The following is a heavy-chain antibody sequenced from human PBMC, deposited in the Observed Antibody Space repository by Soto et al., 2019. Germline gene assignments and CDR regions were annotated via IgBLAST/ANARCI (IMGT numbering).Heavy chain of an antibody. CDR1: GFTFNTYN. CDR3: AKDGIAVAGTRFDY. CDR2: ISTSGSYV. D-gene: IGHD6-19*01. J-gene: IGHJ4*02. Sequence: EVQLVESGGGLVKPGGSLRLSCAASGFTFNTYNMNWVRQAPGKGLEWVSSISTSGSYVHYGDSVKGRFTISRDNAKNSLYLQMNSLRAEDTAVYYCAKDGIAVAGTRFDYWGQGTLVTVSS. V-gene: IGHV3-21*04.